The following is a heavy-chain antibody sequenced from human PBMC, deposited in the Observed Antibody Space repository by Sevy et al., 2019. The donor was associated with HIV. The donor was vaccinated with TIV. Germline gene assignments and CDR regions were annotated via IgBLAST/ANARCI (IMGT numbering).Heavy chain of an antibody. J-gene: IGHJ3*02. CDR2: IKEDGREK. V-gene: IGHV3-7*04. Sequence: GGSLRLSCAASGFTFSSYWMSWVRQAPGKGLEWVGNIKEDGREKYDADSVKGRFTISRDNTKNSVYLQMNSLRAEDTAVYYCARGDYYDSSGFYTDAFDIWGQGTMVTVSS. CDR3: ARGDYYDSSGFYTDAFDI. CDR1: GFTFSSYW. D-gene: IGHD3-22*01.